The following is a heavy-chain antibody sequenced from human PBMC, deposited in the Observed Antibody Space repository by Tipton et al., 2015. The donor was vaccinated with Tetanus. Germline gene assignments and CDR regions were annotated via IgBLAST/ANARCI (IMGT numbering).Heavy chain of an antibody. J-gene: IGHJ6*02. CDR2: LYYTGSV. V-gene: IGHV4-61*01. Sequence: TLSLTCTVSGGSVNIASYSWSWIRRPPGKGLEWIGNLYYTGSVHDNPSLQRRVTISADASKNQFSLKLTSVTAADTAIYYCARRGNQSSSSSGGLDVWGQGTTVTV. CDR1: GGSVNIASYS. CDR3: ARRGNQSSSSSGGLDV. D-gene: IGHD6-13*01.